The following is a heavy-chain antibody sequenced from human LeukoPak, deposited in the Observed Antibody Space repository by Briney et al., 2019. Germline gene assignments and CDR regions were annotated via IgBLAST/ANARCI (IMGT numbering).Heavy chain of an antibody. V-gene: IGHV4-39*07. D-gene: IGHD3-22*01. CDR2: INHSGST. CDR3: ARREERKRYYYDSSGYYYFDY. J-gene: IGHJ4*02. CDR1: GGSISSSSYY. Sequence: SETLSLTCTVSGGSISSSSYYWGWIRQPPGKGLEWIGEINHSGSTNYNPSLKSRVTISVDTSKNQFSLKLSSVTAADTAVYYCARREERKRYYYDSSGYYYFDYWGQGTLVTVSS.